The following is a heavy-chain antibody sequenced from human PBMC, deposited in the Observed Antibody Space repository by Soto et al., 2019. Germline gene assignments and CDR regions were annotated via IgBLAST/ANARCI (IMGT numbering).Heavy chain of an antibody. D-gene: IGHD5-12*01. Sequence: SETLSLTCAVYGVSFSGYYWSWIRQPPGKGLEWIGEINHSGSTNYNPSLKSRVTISVDTSKNQFSLKLSSVTAADTAVYYCARWSSGYDHTDFDYWGQGTLVTVSS. CDR3: ARWSSGYDHTDFDY. CDR2: INHSGST. CDR1: GVSFSGYY. J-gene: IGHJ4*02. V-gene: IGHV4-34*01.